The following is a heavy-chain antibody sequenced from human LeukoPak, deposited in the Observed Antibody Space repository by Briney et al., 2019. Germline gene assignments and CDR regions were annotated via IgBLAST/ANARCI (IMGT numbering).Heavy chain of an antibody. D-gene: IGHD6-13*01. CDR2: IKPSGGTT. CDR3: ARTGDIAAAGNDY. V-gene: IGHV1-46*01. CDR1: GYTFTTYY. Sequence: ASVKVSCKASGYTFTTYYMHWVRQAPGQGLEWMGIIKPSGGTTIYAQKFQGRVTMTRDTSTSTVYMELSSLRSEDTAVYYCARTGDIAAAGNDYWGQGTLVTVSS. J-gene: IGHJ4*02.